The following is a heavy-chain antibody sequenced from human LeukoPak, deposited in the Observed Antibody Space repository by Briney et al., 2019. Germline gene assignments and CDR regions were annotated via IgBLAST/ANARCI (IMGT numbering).Heavy chain of an antibody. CDR2: INPDSGDT. V-gene: IGHV1-2*02. CDR1: GYSLTVSY. Sequence: ASVTVSSMASGYSLTVSYMHWVRQAPGQGLEWMGWINPDSGDTKYAQKFQGGVTMTRDTSISTAYMEVSRLRLGDTAMYYCAREVGYLLGEYWLGFWGPGTLVTVSS. D-gene: IGHD3-10*01. CDR3: AREVGYLLGEYWLGF. J-gene: IGHJ5*01.